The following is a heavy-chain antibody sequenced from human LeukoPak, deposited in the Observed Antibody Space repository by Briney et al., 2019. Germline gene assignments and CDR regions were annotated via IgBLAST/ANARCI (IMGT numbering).Heavy chain of an antibody. CDR1: GGAISSYY. CDR2: IYYTGST. V-gene: IGHV4-59*01. D-gene: IGHD3-22*01. Sequence: KPSETLSLTCTVSGGAISSYYWSWIRQPAGKGLEWIGYIYYTGSTNYNPSLKSRVTISVDTSKNQFSLKLSSLTAADTAVYYCARGAGDSRRIDLHLQHWGQGTLVTVSS. J-gene: IGHJ1*01. CDR3: ARGAGDSRRIDLHLQH.